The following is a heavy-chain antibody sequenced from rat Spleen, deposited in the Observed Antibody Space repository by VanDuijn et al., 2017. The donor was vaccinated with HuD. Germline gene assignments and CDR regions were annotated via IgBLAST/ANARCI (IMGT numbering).Heavy chain of an antibody. Sequence: EVQLVESGGGLVQPGSPLKLSCAASGFTFDDYGMAWVRQAPKNGLEWVVSISWGGSNTYYPDNVKGRFTISRDNSKTALYLQMNNLRSEDTAIYYGTRRGTEGIDYWCQGVMVTVSS. J-gene: IGHJ2*01. V-gene: IGHV5-29*01. D-gene: IGHD1-11*01. CDR3: TRRGTEGIDY. CDR1: GFTFDDYG. CDR2: ISWGGSNT.